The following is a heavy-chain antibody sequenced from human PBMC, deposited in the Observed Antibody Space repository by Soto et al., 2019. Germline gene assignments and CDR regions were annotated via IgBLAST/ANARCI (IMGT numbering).Heavy chain of an antibody. CDR3: ARDRLMATAGTARHYFGLDV. V-gene: IGHV4-31*03. D-gene: IGHD5-18*01. Sequence: TLSLTSTDSGGSIGSGGYYWSWVRQNPRRGLEWIGNIYYSGNTYYNPSLKSRLTISVDTSKNQFSLNLSSVTAADTAVYYCARDRLMATAGTARHYFGLDVWGQGTTVTVSS. CDR1: GGSIGSGGYY. J-gene: IGHJ6*02. CDR2: IYYSGNT.